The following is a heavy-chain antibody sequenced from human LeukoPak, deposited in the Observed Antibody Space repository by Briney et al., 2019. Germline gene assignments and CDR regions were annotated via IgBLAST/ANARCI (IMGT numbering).Heavy chain of an antibody. Sequence: PGGSLRLSCAASGFTFSSYSMNWVRQAPGKGLEWVSSISSSSSYIYYADSVKGRFTISRDNAKNSLNLQMNSLRAEDTAVYYCARDRSRLLYIDYWGQGTLVTVSS. J-gene: IGHJ4*02. CDR3: ARDRSRLLYIDY. CDR2: ISSSSSYI. CDR1: GFTFSSYS. V-gene: IGHV3-21*01. D-gene: IGHD6-25*01.